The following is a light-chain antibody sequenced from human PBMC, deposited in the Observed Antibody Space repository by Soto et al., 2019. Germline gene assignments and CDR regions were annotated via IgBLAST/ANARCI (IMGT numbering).Light chain of an antibody. J-gene: IGLJ2*01. CDR3: ETWDINTHVV. V-gene: IGLV4-60*02. Sequence: QLVLTQSSSASASLGSSVKLTCTLSSGHTTYIIAWHQQQPGKAPRYLMKLETSGSYNKGSGVPDRFSGSSSGADRYLTISNLQFEDEADYYCETWDINTHVVFGGGTKVPVL. CDR1: SGHTTYI. CDR2: LETSGSY.